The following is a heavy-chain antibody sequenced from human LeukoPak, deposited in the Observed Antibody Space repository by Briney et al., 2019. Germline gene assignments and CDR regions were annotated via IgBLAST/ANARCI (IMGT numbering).Heavy chain of an antibody. J-gene: IGHJ6*03. CDR3: ARKIRSGRSYYYYYYMDV. D-gene: IGHD3-10*01. Sequence: PSETLSLTCTVSGGSISSGSYYWSWIRQPAGKGLEWIGRIYTSGSTNYNPSLKSRVTISVDTSKNQFSLKLSSVTAADTAVYYCARKIRSGRSYYYYYYMDVWGKGTTVTVSS. V-gene: IGHV4-61*02. CDR2: IYTSGST. CDR1: GGSISSGSYY.